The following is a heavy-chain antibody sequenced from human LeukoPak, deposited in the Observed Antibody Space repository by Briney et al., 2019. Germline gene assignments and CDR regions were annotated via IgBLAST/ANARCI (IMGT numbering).Heavy chain of an antibody. D-gene: IGHD6-19*01. CDR2: ISYDGDIK. CDR3: ARGPLAGYFDY. CDR1: GFPFSSYA. V-gene: IGHV3-30*04. Sequence: PGGSLRLSCAASGFPFSSYAIRWVRQAPGKGLEWVAVISYDGDIKYYAETVKGRFTISRDKSKNTLYIQMNSLRDEDTAVYFCARGPLAGYFDYWGQGTLVTVSS. J-gene: IGHJ4*02.